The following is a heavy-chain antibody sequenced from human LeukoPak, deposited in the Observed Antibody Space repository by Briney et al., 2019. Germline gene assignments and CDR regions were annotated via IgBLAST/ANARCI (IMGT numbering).Heavy chain of an antibody. V-gene: IGHV4-61*01. Sequence: SETLSLTCTVSGGSVSSSNYYWSWIRQPPGKGLEWVGFFSYNVHSDYNPSLKSRVTISVDTSKNQFSLRLSSVTAADTAIYYCARVSVAGTGPDYWGQGTLVTVSS. CDR1: GGSVSSSNYY. CDR3: ARVSVAGTGPDY. CDR2: FSYNVHS. D-gene: IGHD6-13*01. J-gene: IGHJ4*02.